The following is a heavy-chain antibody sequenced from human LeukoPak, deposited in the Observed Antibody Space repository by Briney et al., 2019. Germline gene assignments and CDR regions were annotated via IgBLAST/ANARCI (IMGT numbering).Heavy chain of an antibody. J-gene: IGHJ4*02. D-gene: IGHD3-22*01. V-gene: IGHV3-21*01. CDR2: ISRTSTYI. CDR1: GFSFSGNS. CDR3: ARDFVNSGYYFDY. Sequence: PGGSLRLSCVGSGFSFSGNSMNWVRQAPGKGLEWVSGISRTSTYIYYADSVQGRFTISRDNAKNSLYLQMDSLRAEDTAVYYCARDFVNSGYYFDYWGQGTQVTVSS.